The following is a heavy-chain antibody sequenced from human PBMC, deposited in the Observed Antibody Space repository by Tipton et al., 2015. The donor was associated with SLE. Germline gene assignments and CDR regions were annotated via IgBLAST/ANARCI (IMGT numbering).Heavy chain of an antibody. CDR3: ARDRSNNHYYQSPNWFDP. CDR1: GGSISSYY. Sequence: TLSLTCTVSGGSISSYYWSWIRQPPGKGLEWIGYIYYSGSTNYNPSLKSRVTISVGTSKNQFSLKLSSVTAADTAVYYCARDRSNNHYYQSPNWFDPWGQGTLVTVSS. J-gene: IGHJ5*02. V-gene: IGHV4-59*01. D-gene: IGHD1-14*01. CDR2: IYYSGST.